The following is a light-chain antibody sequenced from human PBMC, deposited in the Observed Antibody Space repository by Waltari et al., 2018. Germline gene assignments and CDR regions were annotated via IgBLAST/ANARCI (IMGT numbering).Light chain of an antibody. Sequence: QTVVTQEPSFSVSPGGTVTLTCGLSSCSVSINSYASWYQQTPGQAPRTLIYTTDTRSSGVPDRFSGSILGNKAALTITGAQADDECDYYCMLYVGSGIWVFGGGTKLTVL. CDR2: TTD. J-gene: IGLJ2*01. V-gene: IGLV8-61*01. CDR3: MLYVGSGIWV. CDR1: SCSVSINSY.